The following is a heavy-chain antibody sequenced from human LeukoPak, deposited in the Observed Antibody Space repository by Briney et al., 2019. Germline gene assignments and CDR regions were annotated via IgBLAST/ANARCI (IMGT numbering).Heavy chain of an antibody. V-gene: IGHV4-4*07. CDR1: SGSISSYY. D-gene: IGHD3-10*01. CDR2: IYTSGST. J-gene: IGHJ6*02. Sequence: SETLSLTCTVSSGSISSYYWSWIRQPAGKGLEWIGRIYTSGSTNYNPSLKSRVTMSVDTSKNQFSLKLSSVTAADTAVYYCARELQTNYYYYYDMDVWGQGTTVTVSS. CDR3: ARELQTNYYYYYDMDV.